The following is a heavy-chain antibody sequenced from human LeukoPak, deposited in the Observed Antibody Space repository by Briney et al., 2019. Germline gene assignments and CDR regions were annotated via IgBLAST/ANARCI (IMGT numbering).Heavy chain of an antibody. Sequence: PGGSLRLSCAASGFTVSSNYMSWVRQAPGKGLEWVAFIRYDGSNKYYADSVKGRFTISRDNSKNTLYLQMNSLRAEDTAVYYCAKAPRYFDWLLGSGFDYWGQGTLVTVSS. D-gene: IGHD3-9*01. J-gene: IGHJ4*02. CDR3: AKAPRYFDWLLGSGFDY. CDR1: GFTVSSNY. V-gene: IGHV3-30*02. CDR2: IRYDGSNK.